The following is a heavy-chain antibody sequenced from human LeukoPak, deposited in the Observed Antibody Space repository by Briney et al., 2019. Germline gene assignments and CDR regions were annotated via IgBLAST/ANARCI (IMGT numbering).Heavy chain of an antibody. CDR3: ARAPPPQARFSWFDP. V-gene: IGHV4-39*07. Sequence: PSETLSLTCTVSGDSIRSSSYYWGWIRQPPGKGLEWIGSIYYSGSTYYNPSLKSRVTISLDTFKNQFSLKVASVTAADTAVYFCARAPPPQARFSWFDPWGQGTLVTVSS. J-gene: IGHJ5*02. CDR2: IYYSGST. D-gene: IGHD6-6*01. CDR1: GDSIRSSSYY.